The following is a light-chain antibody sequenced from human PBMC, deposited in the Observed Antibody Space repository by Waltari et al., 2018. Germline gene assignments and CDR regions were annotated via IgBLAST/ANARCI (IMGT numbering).Light chain of an antibody. V-gene: IGKV3D-7*01. J-gene: IGKJ3*01. CDR3: QQGHSIPFT. Sequence: IVLIQSPTSMAVPQGERFTISCTASSSVSTSYLHWYQQKPGFPPRLLVYRISSLASGVPARFSGSGSGTSYTLTISSMEAEDAANYYCQQGHSIPFTFGPGTKLDIK. CDR2: RIS. CDR1: SSVSTSY.